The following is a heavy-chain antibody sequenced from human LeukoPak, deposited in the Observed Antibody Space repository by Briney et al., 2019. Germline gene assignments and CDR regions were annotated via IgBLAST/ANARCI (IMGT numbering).Heavy chain of an antibody. Sequence: SETLSLTCAVYGGSFSGYYWSWIRQPPGKGLEWIGEINHSGSTNYNPSLKSRVTISVDTSKNQFSLKLSSVTAADTAVYYCGGVRGVIRNWFDPWGQGTLVTVSS. J-gene: IGHJ5*02. CDR3: GGVRGVIRNWFDP. CDR1: GGSFSGYY. V-gene: IGHV4-34*01. D-gene: IGHD3-10*01. CDR2: INHSGST.